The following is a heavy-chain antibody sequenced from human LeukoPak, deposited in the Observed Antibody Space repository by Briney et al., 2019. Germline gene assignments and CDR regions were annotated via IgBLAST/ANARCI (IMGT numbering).Heavy chain of an antibody. D-gene: IGHD2-15*01. V-gene: IGHV3-23*01. Sequence: AGGSLRLSCAVSGSTLTEHAWSWVRQAPGEGLEWVSGIIDVGGTYYADSVKGRSTISRDSSKNTLYLQMNSLRAEDTATYYCAKDYCRGGNCPLPFFDSWGQGTLVTVSS. J-gene: IGHJ4*02. CDR1: GSTLTEHA. CDR3: AKDYCRGGNCPLPFFDS. CDR2: IIDVGGT.